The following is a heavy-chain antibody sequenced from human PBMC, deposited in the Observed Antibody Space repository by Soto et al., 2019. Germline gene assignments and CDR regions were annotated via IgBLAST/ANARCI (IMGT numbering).Heavy chain of an antibody. D-gene: IGHD2-21*02. CDR3: ARASVVTSRSYYYYGMDV. CDR1: GFTFRSHA. J-gene: IGHJ6*02. CDR2: ISGGGGTT. Sequence: VSLRLSCAASGFTFRSHAMSWVRQAPGKGLEWVLGISGGGGTTYYPESVKGRFTISRDNSKNTLFLQMNSLRAEDTAVYYCARASVVTSRSYYYYGMDVWGQGTTVTVSS. V-gene: IGHV3-23*01.